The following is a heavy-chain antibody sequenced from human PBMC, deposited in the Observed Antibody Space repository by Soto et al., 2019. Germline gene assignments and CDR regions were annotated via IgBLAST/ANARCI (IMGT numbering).Heavy chain of an antibody. CDR1: GFTFSSYA. J-gene: IGHJ4*02. CDR3: PKDLNSGWRPYYCDS. D-gene: IGHD6-19*01. Sequence: EVQLLESGGGLVQPGGSLRLSCAASGFTFSSYAMSWVRQAPGKGLEWVSAISGSGDSTYYADSVKGRFTISRDNSKNTRQLKRNSLRAEDTAVYHWPKDLNSGWRPYYCDSWGQGSMVTVSS. CDR2: ISGSGDST. V-gene: IGHV3-23*01.